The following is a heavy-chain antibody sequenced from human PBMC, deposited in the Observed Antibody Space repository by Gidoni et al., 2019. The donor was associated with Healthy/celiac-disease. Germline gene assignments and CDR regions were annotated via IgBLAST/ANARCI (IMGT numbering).Heavy chain of an antibody. D-gene: IGHD3-3*01. J-gene: IGHJ6*02. V-gene: IGHV3-33*01. Sequence: QVQLVESGGGVGQPGRSLRLSCAASGFTFSSYGMHWVRQAPGEGLEWVAVIWYDGSNQYYADSVKCRFTISRDNSKNTLYLQMNSLRAEDTAVYYCARENWRFLESSSGMDVWGQGTTVTVSS. CDR1: GFTFSSYG. CDR2: IWYDGSNQ. CDR3: ARENWRFLESSSGMDV.